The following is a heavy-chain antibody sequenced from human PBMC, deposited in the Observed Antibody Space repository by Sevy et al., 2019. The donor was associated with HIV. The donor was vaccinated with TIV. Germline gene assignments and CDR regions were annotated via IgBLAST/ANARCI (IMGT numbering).Heavy chain of an antibody. Sequence: SETLSLTCTVSGGSISSYYWSWIRQPPGKGLEWIGYIYCSGSTNYNPSLKSRVTISVDTSKNQFSLKLSSVTAADTAVYHCARGVEMATIIYYYYYMDVWGKGTTVTVSS. V-gene: IGHV4-59*01. J-gene: IGHJ6*03. D-gene: IGHD5-12*01. CDR1: GGSISSYY. CDR3: ARGVEMATIIYYYYYMDV. CDR2: IYCSGST.